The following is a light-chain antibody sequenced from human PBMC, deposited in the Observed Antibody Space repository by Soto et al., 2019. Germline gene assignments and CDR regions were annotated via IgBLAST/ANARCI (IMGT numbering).Light chain of an antibody. V-gene: IGKV1-12*01. CDR3: QQANSFPMT. J-gene: IGKJ5*01. CDR1: PNIGKY. CDR2: SAT. Sequence: IEMTQSPSSVSASVGDRVTITCRAGPNIGKYLAWYQQKPGKAPNLLIHSATILQGGVPSRFNGSGTGTQFTLTINSLQPEDSATYYCQQANSFPMTLGQGTRLEIK.